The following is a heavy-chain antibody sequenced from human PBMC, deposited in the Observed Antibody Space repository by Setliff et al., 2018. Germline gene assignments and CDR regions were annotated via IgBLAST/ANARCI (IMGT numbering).Heavy chain of an antibody. CDR2: INWNGGST. V-gene: IGHV3-20*04. CDR3: ARYSSGWTGGASDI. D-gene: IGHD6-19*01. J-gene: IGHJ3*02. Sequence: GESLRLSCAASGFTFDDYGMSWVRQAPGKGLEWVSGINWNGGSTGYAGSVKGRFTISRDNAKNSLYLQMNSLRVEDTALYYCARYSSGWTGGASDIWGQGTMVTVSS. CDR1: GFTFDDYG.